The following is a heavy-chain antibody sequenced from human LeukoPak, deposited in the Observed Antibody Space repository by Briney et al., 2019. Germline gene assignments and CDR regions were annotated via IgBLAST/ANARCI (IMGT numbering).Heavy chain of an antibody. Sequence: PGGSLRLSCAASVLTFSIYAMNWVRQAPGKGLEWVSYITNNGTTVYYADSVKGRFTISRDNAENSLYLQMNSLRAEDTAIYYCARDQWLAYYYHGMDVWGQGTTVTVSS. CDR2: ITNNGTTV. V-gene: IGHV3-48*03. D-gene: IGHD6-19*01. J-gene: IGHJ6*02. CDR1: VLTFSIYA. CDR3: ARDQWLAYYYHGMDV.